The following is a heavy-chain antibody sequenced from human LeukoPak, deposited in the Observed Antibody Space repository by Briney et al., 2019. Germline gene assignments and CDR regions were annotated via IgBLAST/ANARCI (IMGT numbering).Heavy chain of an antibody. V-gene: IGHV3-23*01. D-gene: IGHD1-26*01. J-gene: IGHJ6*03. CDR2: ISGSGGDR. Sequence: GGSLRLSCAVSGLTFNNYAMSWVRQAPGKGLEWVSAISGSGGDRYYADSVKGRFTISRDSSKNTVYLQMNSLRADDTAVYYCAKDRQRGNYFRNYYYYMDVWGKGTTVTVSS. CDR1: GLTFNNYA. CDR3: AKDRQRGNYFRNYYYYMDV.